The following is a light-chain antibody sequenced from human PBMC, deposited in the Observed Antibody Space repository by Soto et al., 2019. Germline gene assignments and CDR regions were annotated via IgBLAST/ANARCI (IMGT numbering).Light chain of an antibody. Sequence: QSALTQPASVSGSPGQSITISCTGTSSDVGSYNLVSWYQQYPGRAPKLMIYEVSKRPSGVSNRFSGSKSGSTASLTISGLQAEDEADYYCCSYLGSTVVFGGGTKVTVL. J-gene: IGLJ2*01. CDR1: SSDVGSYNL. V-gene: IGLV2-23*02. CDR3: CSYLGSTVV. CDR2: EVS.